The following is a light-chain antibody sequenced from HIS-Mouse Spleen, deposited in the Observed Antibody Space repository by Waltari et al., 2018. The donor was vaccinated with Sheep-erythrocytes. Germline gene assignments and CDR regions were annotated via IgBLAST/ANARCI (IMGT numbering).Light chain of an antibody. V-gene: IGLV1-51*01. Sequence: QSVLTQPPSVSAAPGQKVTISCSGSSSNIGNISLSWYQQLPGTAPKLLIYDNNKRPSGIPDRFSGSKSGTSATLGITGLQTGDEADYYCGTWDSSLSALFVFGTGTKVTVL. CDR3: GTWDSSLSALFV. CDR2: DNN. CDR1: SSNIGNIS. J-gene: IGLJ1*01.